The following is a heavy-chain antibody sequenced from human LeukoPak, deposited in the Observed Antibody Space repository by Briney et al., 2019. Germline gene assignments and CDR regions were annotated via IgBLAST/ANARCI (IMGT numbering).Heavy chain of an antibody. Sequence: ASVKVSCKASRYTFTGYYMHWVRQAPGQGLEWMGWINPNSGGTNYAQKFQGRVTMTRDTSISTAYMELSRLRSDDTAVYYCARSGSGSDAFDIWGQGTMVTVSS. CDR2: INPNSGGT. J-gene: IGHJ3*02. CDR3: ARSGSGSDAFDI. CDR1: RYTFTGYY. V-gene: IGHV1-2*02. D-gene: IGHD3-22*01.